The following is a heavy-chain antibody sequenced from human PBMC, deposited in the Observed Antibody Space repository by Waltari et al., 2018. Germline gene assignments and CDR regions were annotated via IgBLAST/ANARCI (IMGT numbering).Heavy chain of an antibody. V-gene: IGHV4-59*01. D-gene: IGHD6-19*01. Sequence: QVQLQESGPGLVKPSETLSLTCPVSGGSLTNYYWRWVRRSPGKGLEWIGYIYYSGATTYNPSLKSRVTISVDTSKNQFSLNLTSVTAADTAVYYCARTPYRSGSYWGQGILV. CDR1: GGSLTNYY. CDR2: IYYSGAT. CDR3: ARTPYRSGSY. J-gene: IGHJ4*02.